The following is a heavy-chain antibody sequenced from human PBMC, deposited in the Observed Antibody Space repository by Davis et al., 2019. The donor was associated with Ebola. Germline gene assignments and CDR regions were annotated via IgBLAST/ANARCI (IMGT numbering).Heavy chain of an antibody. Sequence: ASVKVSCKASGYTFTRYYMHWVRQAPGQGLEWMGIINPSGGSTSYAQTFQGRLTMTRDTATDTVDMELSSLTSDDTAVYYCAKEDEAPDMWGQGTVVTVSS. J-gene: IGHJ3*02. CDR3: AKEDEAPDM. CDR1: GYTFTRYY. V-gene: IGHV1-46*01. CDR2: INPSGGST. D-gene: IGHD6-6*01.